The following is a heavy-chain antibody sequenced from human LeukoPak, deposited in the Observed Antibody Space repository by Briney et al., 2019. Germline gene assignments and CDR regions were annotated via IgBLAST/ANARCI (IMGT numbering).Heavy chain of an antibody. CDR3: ARGDCSGGSCYSSPRGFDP. Sequence: ASVKLTCKASGYTFTSYDIHRARQPPAQGPARIARMKPTRANTGYAQPFPGRVTMTRSTSISTAYMELSRLKSEDTAVYYCARGDCSGGSCYSSPRGFDPWGQGTLVTVSS. V-gene: IGHV1-8*01. J-gene: IGHJ5*02. D-gene: IGHD2-15*01. CDR2: MKPTRANT. CDR1: GYTFTSYD.